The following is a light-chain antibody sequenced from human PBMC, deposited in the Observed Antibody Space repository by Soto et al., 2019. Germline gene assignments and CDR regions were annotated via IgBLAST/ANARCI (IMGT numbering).Light chain of an antibody. CDR2: EVS. J-gene: IGLJ1*01. Sequence: QSVLTQPPSASGSPGQSVTISCNGTSSDVGGYNYVSWYQQHPGKAPKLMIYEVSKRPSGVPDRFSGSKSSNTASLTVSGLQAEDEADYYCSSYAGSNNFVVFGTGTKVTVL. V-gene: IGLV2-8*01. CDR1: SSDVGGYNY. CDR3: SSYAGSNNFVV.